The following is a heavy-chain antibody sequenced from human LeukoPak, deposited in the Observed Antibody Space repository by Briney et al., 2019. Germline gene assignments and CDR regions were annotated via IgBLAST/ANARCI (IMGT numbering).Heavy chain of an antibody. CDR1: GGTFSSYA. D-gene: IGHD3-10*01. CDR3: ARDPQWYGVHFDC. Sequence: SVKVSCKASGGTFSSYAISWVRQAPGQGLEWMGGIIPIFGTANYAQKFQGRVTITADESTSTAYMELSSLRSEDTAAYYCARDPQWYGVHFDCWGQGTLVTVSS. J-gene: IGHJ4*02. V-gene: IGHV1-69*01. CDR2: IIPIFGTA.